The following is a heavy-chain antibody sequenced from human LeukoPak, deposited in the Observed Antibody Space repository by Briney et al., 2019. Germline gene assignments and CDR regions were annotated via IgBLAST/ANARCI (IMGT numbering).Heavy chain of an antibody. D-gene: IGHD3-3*01. CDR1: GFTFRVYA. J-gene: IGHJ6*03. CDR3: ARDPVLRFLEWLGGYYYMDV. CDR2: ISGSGSST. V-gene: IGHV3-23*01. Sequence: PGGSLRLSCAASGFTFRVYAMTWVRQAPGKGLEWVSGISGSGSSTYSADSVKGRFTISRDNSNNTLYLQMNSLRAEDTAVYYCARDPVLRFLEWLGGYYYMDVWGKGTTVTVSS.